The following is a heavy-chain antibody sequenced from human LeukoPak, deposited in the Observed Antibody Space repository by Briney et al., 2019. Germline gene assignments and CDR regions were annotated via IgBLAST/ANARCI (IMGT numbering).Heavy chain of an antibody. J-gene: IGHJ6*02. CDR2: IYYSGST. Sequence: SETLSLTCTVSGGSISSGGYYWSWIRQHPGKGLEWIGYIYYSGSTYYNPSLKSRVTISVDTSKNQFSLKLSSVTAADMAVYYCARVGIVVVPAALDVWGQGTTVTVSS. D-gene: IGHD2-2*03. CDR3: ARVGIVVVPAALDV. CDR1: GGSISSGGYY. V-gene: IGHV4-31*03.